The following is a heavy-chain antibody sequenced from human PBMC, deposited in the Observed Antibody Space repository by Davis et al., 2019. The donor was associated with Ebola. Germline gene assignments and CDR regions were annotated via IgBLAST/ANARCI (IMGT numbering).Heavy chain of an antibody. Sequence: SETLSLTCTVSGSSISSSSYYWGWIRQPPGKGLEWIGSIYYSGSTYYNPSLKSRVTISVDTSKNQFSLKLSSVTAADTAVYYCARLGTRGLQRLDVWGQGTKVTVSS. J-gene: IGHJ6*02. CDR3: ARLGTRGLQRLDV. D-gene: IGHD1-7*01. V-gene: IGHV4-39*07. CDR2: IYYSGST. CDR1: GSSISSSSYY.